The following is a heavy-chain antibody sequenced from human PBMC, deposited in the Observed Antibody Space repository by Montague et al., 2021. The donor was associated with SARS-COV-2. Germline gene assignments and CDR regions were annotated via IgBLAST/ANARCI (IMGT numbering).Heavy chain of an antibody. Sequence: PALVTPTQTLTLTCAFSGFSLTTSGVGVGWIRQPPGKALEWLALIYWDDDKRYSPSLRSRLTITKDTSKNQVVLTMTHMDPVDTATYCCARFDYDGFGSYGGGAFDGWGQGSPVTVSS. CDR1: GFSLTTSGVG. CDR2: IYWDDDK. V-gene: IGHV2-5*02. CDR3: ARFDYDGFGSYGGGAFDG. J-gene: IGHJ4*02. D-gene: IGHD3-10*01.